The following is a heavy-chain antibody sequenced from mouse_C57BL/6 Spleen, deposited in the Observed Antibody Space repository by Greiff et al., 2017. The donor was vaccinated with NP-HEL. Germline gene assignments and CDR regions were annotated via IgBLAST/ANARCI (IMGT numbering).Heavy chain of an antibody. V-gene: IGHV1-19*01. D-gene: IGHD1-1*01. J-gene: IGHJ2*01. CDR3: ARGGNYYGSSGHFDY. Sequence: DVKLQESGPVLVKPGASVKMSCKASGYTFTDYYMNWVKQSHGKSLEWIGVINPYNGGTSYNQKFKGKATLTVDKSSSTAYMELNSLTSEDSAVYYCARGGNYYGSSGHFDYWGQGTTLTVSS. CDR1: GYTFTDYY. CDR2: INPYNGGT.